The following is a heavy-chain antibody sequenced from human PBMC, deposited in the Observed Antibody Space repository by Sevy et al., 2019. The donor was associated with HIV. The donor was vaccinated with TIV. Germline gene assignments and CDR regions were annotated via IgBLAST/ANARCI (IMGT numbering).Heavy chain of an antibody. CDR3: ARGSIAARPGYFDY. J-gene: IGHJ4*02. Sequence: GGSLRLSCAASGFTFSSYAMHWVRQAPGKGLEWVAVISYDGSNKYYADSVKGRFTISRDNSKNTLYLQMNSLRAEDSAVYYCARGSIAARPGYFDYWDQGTLVTVSS. D-gene: IGHD6-6*01. V-gene: IGHV3-30-3*01. CDR2: ISYDGSNK. CDR1: GFTFSSYA.